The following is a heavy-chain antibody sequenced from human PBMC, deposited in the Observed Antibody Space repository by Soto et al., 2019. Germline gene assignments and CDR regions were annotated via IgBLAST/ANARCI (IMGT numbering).Heavy chain of an antibody. V-gene: IGHV4-31*03. CDR1: GGSISSGGYY. J-gene: IGHJ5*02. CDR3: GRGSFSSRPSWFDP. CDR2: IYYSGRT. D-gene: IGHD3-3*01. Sequence: KTSETLSLTCTVAGGSISSGGYYWSWIRQHPGKGLEWIGDIYYSGRTDYNPSLHSRVSIAVDTTENQFSLKLTSVTAADPSVYYCGRGSFSSRPSWFDPWGRGTLVTVSS.